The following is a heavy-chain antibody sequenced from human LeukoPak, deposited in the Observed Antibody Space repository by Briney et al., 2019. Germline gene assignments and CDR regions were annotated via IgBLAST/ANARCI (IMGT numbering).Heavy chain of an antibody. Sequence: ASVKVSCKASGYTFTSYYMHWVRQAPGQGLEWMGIINPNSGSTTYAQKFQGRVTLTRDTSTSTVYMELNTLRSEDTAIYYCATSVDGSYNYMGVWGTGSTVTVSS. CDR2: INPNSGST. J-gene: IGHJ6*03. CDR3: ATSVDGSYNYMGV. D-gene: IGHD5/OR15-5a*01. V-gene: IGHV1-46*01. CDR1: GYTFTSYY.